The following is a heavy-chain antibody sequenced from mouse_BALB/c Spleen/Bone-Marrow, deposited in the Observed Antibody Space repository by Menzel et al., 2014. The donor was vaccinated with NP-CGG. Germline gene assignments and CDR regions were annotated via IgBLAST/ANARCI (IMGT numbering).Heavy chain of an antibody. J-gene: IGHJ3*01. CDR3: ANYYYGSSLFAY. Sequence: EVKLVESGAELVKPGASVKLSCTASGFNIKDTYMHWVKQRPEQGLEWIGRIGPANGNTKYDPKFQGKATITADTSSNTAYLQLSSLTSEDTAVYYCANYYYGSSLFAYWGQGTLVTVSA. D-gene: IGHD1-1*01. V-gene: IGHV14-3*02. CDR2: IGPANGNT. CDR1: GFNIKDTY.